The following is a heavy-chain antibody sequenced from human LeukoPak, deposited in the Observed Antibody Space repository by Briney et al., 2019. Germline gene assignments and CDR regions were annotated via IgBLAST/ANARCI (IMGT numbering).Heavy chain of an antibody. Sequence: GGSLRLSCAASGFTVNSNYLSWVRQAPGKGLEWVSTLYNTGNTYYANSVKGRFSISRDNSKNTLFLQMNSLRAEDTAVYYCAKAARARRQQLGLDYYYYGMDVWGQGTTVTVSS. CDR3: AKAARARRQQLGLDYYYYGMDV. D-gene: IGHD6-13*01. J-gene: IGHJ6*02. CDR1: GFTVNSNY. CDR2: LYNTGNT. V-gene: IGHV3-53*01.